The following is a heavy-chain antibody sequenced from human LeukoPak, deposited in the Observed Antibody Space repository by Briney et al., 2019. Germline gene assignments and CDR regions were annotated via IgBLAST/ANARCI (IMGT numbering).Heavy chain of an antibody. CDR2: IYHSGST. V-gene: IGHV4-38-2*02. CDR3: ARVGVVPAAWGNWFDP. J-gene: IGHJ5*02. CDR1: GYSISIGYY. D-gene: IGHD2-2*01. Sequence: SETLSLTCTVSGYSISIGYYWGWIRQPPGKGLEWIGSIYHSGSTYYNPSLKSRVTISVDTSKNQFSLKLSSVTAADTAVYYCARVGVVPAAWGNWFDPWGQGTLVTVSS.